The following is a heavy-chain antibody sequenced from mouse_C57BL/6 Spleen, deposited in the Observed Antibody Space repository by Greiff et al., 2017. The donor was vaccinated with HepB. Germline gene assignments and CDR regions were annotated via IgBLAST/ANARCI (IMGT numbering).Heavy chain of an antibody. CDR3: TTVVAYYFDY. Sequence: EVKVEESGGGLVQPGVSMKLSCAASGFTFSDAWMDWVRQSPEKGLEWVAEIRNKANNHATYYAESVKGRFTISRDDSKSSVYLQMNSLRAEDTGIYYCTTVVAYYFDYWGQGTTLTVSS. CDR2: IRNKANNHAT. D-gene: IGHD1-1*01. J-gene: IGHJ2*01. CDR1: GFTFSDAW. V-gene: IGHV6-6*01.